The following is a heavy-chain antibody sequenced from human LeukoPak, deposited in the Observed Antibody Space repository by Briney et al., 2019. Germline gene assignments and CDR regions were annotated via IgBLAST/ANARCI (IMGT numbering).Heavy chain of an antibody. V-gene: IGHV3-48*03. J-gene: IGHJ4*02. CDR1: GSTFSSYE. D-gene: IGHD3-16*01. CDR3: ARDYGGEAFDY. Sequence: GGSLRLSCAASGSTFSSYEMNWVRQAPGKGLEWVSYISSSGSTIYYADSVKGRFTISRDNAKNSLYLQMNSLRAEDTAVYYCARDYGGEAFDYWGQGTLVTVSS. CDR2: ISSSGSTI.